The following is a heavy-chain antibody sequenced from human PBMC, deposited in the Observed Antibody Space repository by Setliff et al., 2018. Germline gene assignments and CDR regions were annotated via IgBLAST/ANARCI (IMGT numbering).Heavy chain of an antibody. CDR2: ISSYNGHT. Sequence: ASVKVSCKTSGYMFNSYGLSWVRQAPGQGLDWMGWISSYNGHTNYAQKFQGRITMTTDTSTNTASMEVNGLTSDDTAVYYCVIPFCAGATCPPSWGQGTQVTVSS. CDR3: VIPFCAGATCPPS. J-gene: IGHJ4*02. CDR1: GYMFNSYG. V-gene: IGHV1-18*01. D-gene: IGHD2-21*01.